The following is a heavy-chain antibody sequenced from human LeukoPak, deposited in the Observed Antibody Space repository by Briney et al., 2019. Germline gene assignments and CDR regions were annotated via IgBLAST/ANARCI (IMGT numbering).Heavy chain of an antibody. V-gene: IGHV4-39*01. Sequence: TSETLFLTCTVSGGSISSSSYYWGWIRQPPGKGLEWIGSIYYSGSTYYNPSLKSRVTISVDTSKNQFSLKLSSVTAADTAVYYCANLPPIMITFGGVIDYWGQGTLVTVSS. CDR2: IYYSGST. J-gene: IGHJ4*02. D-gene: IGHD3-16*02. CDR1: GGSISSSSYY. CDR3: ANLPPIMITFGGVIDY.